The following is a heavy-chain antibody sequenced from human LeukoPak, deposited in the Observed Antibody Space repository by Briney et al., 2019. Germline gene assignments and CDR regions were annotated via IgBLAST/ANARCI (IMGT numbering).Heavy chain of an antibody. Sequence: SRTLSLTCAISGDSVSSNSAAWNWIRQSPSRGLEWLGRTYYRSKWYNDYAVSVKSRITINPDTSKNQFSLQLNSVTPEDTAVYYCARGVGSSSWYYYWYFDLWGRGTLVTVSS. D-gene: IGHD6-13*01. CDR3: ARGVGSSSWYYYWYFDL. CDR2: TYYRSKWYN. J-gene: IGHJ2*01. CDR1: GDSVSSNSAA. V-gene: IGHV6-1*01.